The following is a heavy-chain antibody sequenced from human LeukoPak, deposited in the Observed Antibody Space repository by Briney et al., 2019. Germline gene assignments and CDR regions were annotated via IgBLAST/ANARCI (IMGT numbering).Heavy chain of an antibody. V-gene: IGHV4-59*01. CDR3: ARGETGWGGYYYYGMDV. Sequence: SETLSLTCTVSGGSISSYYWSWIRQPPGKGLEWIGYIYYSGSTNYNPSLKSRVTISVNTSKNQFSLKLSSVTAADTAVYYCARGETGWGGYYYYGMDVWGQGTTVTVSS. CDR1: GGSISSYY. J-gene: IGHJ6*02. D-gene: IGHD1-26*01. CDR2: IYYSGST.